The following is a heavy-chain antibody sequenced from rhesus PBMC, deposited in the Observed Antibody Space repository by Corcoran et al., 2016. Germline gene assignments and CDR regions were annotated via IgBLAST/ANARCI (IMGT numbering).Heavy chain of an antibody. V-gene: IGHV1-180*01. CDR1: GYSFTTHY. CDR2: ISHYKGSK. Sequence: QVQLVQSGGEIKQPGASVKLSCKASGYSFTTHYIHWVRQAPGQGLEWIEQISHYKGSKHYARTFKGRINRTTDTSTSTAYMALSSLRSEDTAVYYCTRDKSGGFDYWGQGVLVTVSS. J-gene: IGHJ4*01. CDR3: TRDKSGGFDY.